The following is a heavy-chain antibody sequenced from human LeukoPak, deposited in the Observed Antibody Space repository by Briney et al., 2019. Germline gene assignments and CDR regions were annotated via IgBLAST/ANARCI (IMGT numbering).Heavy chain of an antibody. J-gene: IGHJ4*02. CDR3: AKDNMITLDGVQDY. CDR2: ISGSGGST. Sequence: GRSLRPSCAASGFTFSSYAMSWVRQAPGKGLEWVSAISGSGGSTYYADSVKGRFTISRDNSKNTLYLQMNSLRAEDTAVYYCAKDNMITLDGVQDYWGQGTLVTVSS. CDR1: GFTFSSYA. D-gene: IGHD3-16*01. V-gene: IGHV3-23*01.